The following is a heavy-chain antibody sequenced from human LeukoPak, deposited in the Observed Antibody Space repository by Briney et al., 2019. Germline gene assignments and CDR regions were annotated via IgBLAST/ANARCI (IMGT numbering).Heavy chain of an antibody. V-gene: IGHV3-23*01. J-gene: IGHJ4*02. CDR3: AKVGYCSGGSCYSDIYRDY. D-gene: IGHD2-15*01. CDR2: IGGSGGST. Sequence: GGSLRLSCAASGFTFSSYTMSWVRQAPGKGLEWVSAIGGSGGSTYYADSVKGRFTISRDNSKNTLYLQMNSLRAEDTAVYYCAKVGYCSGGSCYSDIYRDYWGQGTLVTVSS. CDR1: GFTFSSYT.